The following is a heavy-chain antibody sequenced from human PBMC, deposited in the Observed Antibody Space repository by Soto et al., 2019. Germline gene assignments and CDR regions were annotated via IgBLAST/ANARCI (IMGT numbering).Heavy chain of an antibody. CDR3: ARVISQYYDVLTGYWSWFDP. CDR1: GYNFTASG. J-gene: IGHJ5*02. CDR2: TNIYNGNT. V-gene: IGHV1-18*01. Sequence: EASVKVSCKASGYNFTASGVSWVRQAPGQGLEWMGWTNIYNGNTNYAQKLQGRVTMTTDTSTNTAYMELRSLRSDDTAIYYCARVISQYYDVLTGYWSWFDPWGQGTLVTVSS. D-gene: IGHD3-9*01.